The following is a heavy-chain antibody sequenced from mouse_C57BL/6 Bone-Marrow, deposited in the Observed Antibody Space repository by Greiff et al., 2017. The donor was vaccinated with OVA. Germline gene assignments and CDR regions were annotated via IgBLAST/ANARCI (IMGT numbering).Heavy chain of an antibody. D-gene: IGHD1-1*01. CDR1: GFTFTDYY. Sequence: EVKLMESGGGLVQPGGSLSLSCAASGFTFTDYYMSWVRQPPGKALEWLGFIRNKANGYTTEYSASVKGRFTISRDNSQSILYLQMNALRAEDSATYYSARCYYYGSTWYFGVWGTGTTVTVSS. CDR2: IRNKANGYTT. V-gene: IGHV7-3*01. J-gene: IGHJ1*03. CDR3: ARCYYYGSTWYFGV.